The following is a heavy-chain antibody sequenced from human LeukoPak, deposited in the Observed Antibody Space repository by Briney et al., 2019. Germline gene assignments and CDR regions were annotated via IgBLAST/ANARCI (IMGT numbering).Heavy chain of an antibody. J-gene: IGHJ4*02. CDR2: IYYSGST. CDR3: ATEREFCSSTSCYKYFDY. V-gene: IGHV4-31*03. Sequence: SETLSLTCTVSGGSISSGGYYWSWIRQHPGKGLEWIGYIYYSGSTYYNPSLKSRVTISVDTSKNQFSLKLSSVTAADTAVYYCATEREFCSSTSCYKYFDYWGQGTLVTVSS. CDR1: GGSISSGGYY. D-gene: IGHD2-2*02.